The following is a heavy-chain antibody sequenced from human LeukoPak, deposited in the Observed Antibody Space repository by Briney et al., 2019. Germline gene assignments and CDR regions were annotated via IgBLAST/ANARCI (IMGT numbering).Heavy chain of an antibody. V-gene: IGHV3-64*01. CDR3: ARGDSMIVVVKGFDY. CDR1: GFTFSSYA. CDR2: ISTNGGST. J-gene: IGHJ4*02. Sequence: GGSLGLSCAASGFTFSSYAMHWVRQAPGKGLEYVSAISTNGGSTYYANSVKGRFTISRDNSKNTLYLQMGSLRAEDMAVYYCARGDSMIVVVKGFDYWGQGTLVTVSS. D-gene: IGHD3-22*01.